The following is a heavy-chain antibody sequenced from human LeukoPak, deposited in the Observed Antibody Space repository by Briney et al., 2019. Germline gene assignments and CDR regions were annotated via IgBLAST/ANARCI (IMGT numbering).Heavy chain of an antibody. CDR2: IYYSGST. V-gene: IGHV4-59*01. CDR1: GGSISSYY. J-gene: IGHJ5*02. Sequence: SETLSLTCTVSGGSISSYYWSWIRQPPGKGLEWIGYIYYSGSTNYNPSLKSRVTISVDTSKNQFSLKLSSVTAADTAVYYCARGGSDSSGYSWFAPWGQGTLVTVSS. CDR3: ARGGSDSSGYSWFAP. D-gene: IGHD3-22*01.